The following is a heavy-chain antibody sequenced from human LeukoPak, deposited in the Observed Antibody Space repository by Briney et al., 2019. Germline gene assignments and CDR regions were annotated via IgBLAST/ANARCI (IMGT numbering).Heavy chain of an antibody. Sequence: PSETLSLTCTVSGGSISSSSYYWGWIRQPPGKGLEWIGSIYYSGSTNYNPSLKSRVTISVDTSKNQFSLKLSSVTAADTAVYYCARRYFDWFRAQPPPNFDYWGQGTLVTVSS. CDR2: IYYSGST. D-gene: IGHD3-9*01. J-gene: IGHJ4*02. CDR1: GGSISSSSYY. V-gene: IGHV4-39*07. CDR3: ARRYFDWFRAQPPPNFDY.